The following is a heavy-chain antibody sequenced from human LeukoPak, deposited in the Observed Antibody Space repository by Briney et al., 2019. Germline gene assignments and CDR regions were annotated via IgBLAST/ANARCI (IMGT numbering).Heavy chain of an antibody. CDR3: ASVMTSPYYYGMDV. D-gene: IGHD2-21*02. CDR1: GGTFSSYA. CDR2: IIPIFGTA. J-gene: IGHJ6*02. V-gene: IGHV1-69*13. Sequence: GASVKVSCKASGGTFSSYAISWVRQAPGRGLEWMGGIIPIFGTANYAQKFQGRVTVTADESTSTAYMELSSLRSEDTAVYYCASVMTSPYYYGMDVWGQGTTVTVSS.